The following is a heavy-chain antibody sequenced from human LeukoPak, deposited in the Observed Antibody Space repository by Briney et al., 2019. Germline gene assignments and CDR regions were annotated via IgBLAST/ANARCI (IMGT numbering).Heavy chain of an antibody. V-gene: IGHV3-53*01. Sequence: GGSLRLSCAASGFTVSSNYMSWVRQAPGKGLEWVSVIYIGGSTYYADSVKGRFTISRDNSKNTLYLQMNSLRAEDTAVYYCARGRGYSGYDLGYWGQGTLVTVSS. CDR1: GFTVSSNY. J-gene: IGHJ4*02. CDR2: IYIGGST. D-gene: IGHD5-12*01. CDR3: ARGRGYSGYDLGY.